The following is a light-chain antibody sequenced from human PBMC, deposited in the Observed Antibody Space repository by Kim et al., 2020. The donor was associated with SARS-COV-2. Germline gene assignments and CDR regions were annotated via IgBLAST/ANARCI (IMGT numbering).Light chain of an antibody. CDR1: SSDVGGYNY. Sequence: QTVTISCTGTSSDVGGYNYVSWYQQHPGKAPKLMIYDVSKRPSGVPDRFSGSKSGNTAPLTISGLQAEDEADYYCCSYAGSYTSYVFGTGTKVTVL. CDR2: DVS. CDR3: CSYAGSYTSYV. V-gene: IGLV2-11*01. J-gene: IGLJ1*01.